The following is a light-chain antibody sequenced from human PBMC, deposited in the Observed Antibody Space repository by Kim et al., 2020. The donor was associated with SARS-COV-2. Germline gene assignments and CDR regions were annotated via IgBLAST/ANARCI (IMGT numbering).Light chain of an antibody. CDR3: MQALQIPHS. CDR1: QSLLYSNGYNY. Sequence: EPASISCRSSQSLLYSNGYNYLDWYLQKPGQSPQLLIYLGSNRASGVPDRFNGSGSGTDFTLKISRVEAEDVGVYYCMQALQIPHSFGQGTKLEIK. J-gene: IGKJ2*03. V-gene: IGKV2-28*01. CDR2: LGS.